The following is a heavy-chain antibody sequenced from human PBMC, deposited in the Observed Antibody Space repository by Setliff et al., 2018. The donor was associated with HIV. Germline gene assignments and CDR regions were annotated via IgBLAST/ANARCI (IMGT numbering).Heavy chain of an antibody. Sequence: GSLRLSCAASGFTFSSYAMTWVRQAPGKGLEWIGEIYHSGSTNYNPSLRSRVSMSVDMSTRQLSLQLRDVTAPDTGVYYCARSGCDGRSCYSNSVIVVWGQGIPVTVS. V-gene: IGHV4-4*02. D-gene: IGHD2-15*01. CDR3: ARSGCDGRSCYSNSVIVV. CDR2: IYHSGST. CDR1: GFTFSSYAM. J-gene: IGHJ4*02.